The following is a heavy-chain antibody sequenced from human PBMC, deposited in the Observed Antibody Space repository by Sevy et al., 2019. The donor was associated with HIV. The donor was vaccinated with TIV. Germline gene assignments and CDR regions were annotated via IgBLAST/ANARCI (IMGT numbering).Heavy chain of an antibody. CDR1: GFTVSVNH. V-gene: IGHV3-66*01. Sequence: GGSLRLSCAASGFTVSVNHMNWVRQAPGKGLEWVSIIHSGGNTYYADSVKGRFTISRDNSKNTVFLQMNSLGAEDTAVYYCARDDPNAPTYVDYMFTYFSYSGMDVWGPGTTVTVSS. CDR2: IHSGGNT. D-gene: IGHD4-17*01. CDR3: ARDDPNAPTYVDYMFTYFSYSGMDV. J-gene: IGHJ6*02.